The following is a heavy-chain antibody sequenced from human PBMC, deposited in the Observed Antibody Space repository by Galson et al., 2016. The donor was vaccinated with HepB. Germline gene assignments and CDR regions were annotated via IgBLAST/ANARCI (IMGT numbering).Heavy chain of an antibody. CDR3: ARAQGMDWFFSWFHP. Sequence: SVKVSCKASGGTFNTYAINWVRQAPGQGLEWMGRIIPLSGAADYAQKFQGRVTITADASTTTVYLDLRSLTSADTAVYYCARAQGMDWFFSWFHPWGQGTLVTVSS. CDR2: IIPLSGAA. J-gene: IGHJ5*02. V-gene: IGHV1-69*13. CDR1: GGTFNTYA. D-gene: IGHD3/OR15-3a*01.